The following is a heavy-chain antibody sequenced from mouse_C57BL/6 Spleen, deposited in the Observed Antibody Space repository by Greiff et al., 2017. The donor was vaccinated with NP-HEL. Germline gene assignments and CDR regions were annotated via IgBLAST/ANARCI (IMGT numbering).Heavy chain of an antibody. Sequence: VQLQQSGPELVKPGASVKISCKASGYAFSSSWMNWVKQRPGKGLEWIGRIYPGDGDTNYNGKFKGKATLTADKSSSTAYMQLSSLTSEDSAVYFCARELNDFDYWGQGTTLTVSS. CDR3: ARELNDFDY. V-gene: IGHV1-82*01. D-gene: IGHD1-1*01. J-gene: IGHJ2*01. CDR1: GYAFSSSW. CDR2: IYPGDGDT.